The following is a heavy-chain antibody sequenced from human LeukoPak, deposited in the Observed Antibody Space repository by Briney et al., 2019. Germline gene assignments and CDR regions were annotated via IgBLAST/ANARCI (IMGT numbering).Heavy chain of an antibody. Sequence: SETLSLTCTVSGYSISSGYYWGWIRQPPGKGLEWIGSINHSGNTYYNPSLKSRVTISVDTSKNQSSLKLSSVTAAVTAVYYCARELIDYWGQGTLVTVSS. V-gene: IGHV4-38-2*02. CDR3: ARELIDY. CDR2: INHSGNT. J-gene: IGHJ4*02. CDR1: GYSISSGYY.